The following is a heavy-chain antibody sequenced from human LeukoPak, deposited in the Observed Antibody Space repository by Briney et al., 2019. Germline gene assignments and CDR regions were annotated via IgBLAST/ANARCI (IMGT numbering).Heavy chain of an antibody. D-gene: IGHD3-22*01. CDR1: GGSISSGGYS. Sequence: SETLSLTCAVSGGSISSGGYSWSWIRQPPGKGLEWIGYIYHSGSTYYNPSLKSRDTISVDRSKNQFSLKLSSVTAADTAVYYCATYYYDSSGYRAVGAFDIWGQGTMVTVSS. CDR2: IYHSGST. CDR3: ATYYYDSSGYRAVGAFDI. V-gene: IGHV4-30-2*01. J-gene: IGHJ3*02.